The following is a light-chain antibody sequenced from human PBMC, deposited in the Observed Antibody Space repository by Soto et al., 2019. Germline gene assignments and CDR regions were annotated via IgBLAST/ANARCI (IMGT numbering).Light chain of an antibody. V-gene: IGLV2-14*01. J-gene: IGLJ3*02. CDR1: SSDVGGYNY. Sequence: QSALTQPASVSGSPGQSITISCTGTSSDVGGYNYVSWYQQHPGKAPKLMIYEVSNRPSGVSHRFSGSKSGNTASLTISGLQAEDEADYYCSSYTISSTLWVFGGGTQLTVL. CDR3: SSYTISSTLWV. CDR2: EVS.